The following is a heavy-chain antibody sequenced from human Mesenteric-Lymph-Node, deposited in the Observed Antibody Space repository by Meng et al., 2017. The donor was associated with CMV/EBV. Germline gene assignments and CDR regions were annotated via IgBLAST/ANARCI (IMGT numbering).Heavy chain of an antibody. CDR3: ASGYVTFVHY. J-gene: IGHJ4*02. D-gene: IGHD4/OR15-4a*01. CDR2: IYYTTST. V-gene: IGHV4-61*01. CDR1: GDSVSSGRYY. Sequence: SETLSLTCTVSGDSVSSGRYYWSLIRQPPGKALEWIGYIYYTTSTNYIPSLKSRITMSVDRPKNQFSLKLTSVTAADTAVYYCASGYVTFVHYWGQGILVTVSS.